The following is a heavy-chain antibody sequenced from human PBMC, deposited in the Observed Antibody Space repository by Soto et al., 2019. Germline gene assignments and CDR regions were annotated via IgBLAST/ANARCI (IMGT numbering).Heavy chain of an antibody. CDR2: ISWNSGSI. J-gene: IGHJ4*02. D-gene: IGHD6-19*01. V-gene: IGHV3-9*01. CDR1: GFTFDDYA. Sequence: HPXGSLRLSCAAAGFTFDDYAMHWVRQAPGKGLEWVSGISWNSGSIGYADSVKGRFTISRDNAKNSLYLQMNSLRAEDTALYYCAKDILAVAGNYFDYWGQGTLVTVSS. CDR3: AKDILAVAGNYFDY.